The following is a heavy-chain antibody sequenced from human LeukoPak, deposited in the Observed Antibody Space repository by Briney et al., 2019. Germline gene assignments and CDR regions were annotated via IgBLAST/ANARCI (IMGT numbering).Heavy chain of an antibody. Sequence: SETLSLTCAVYSGSFSGYYWSWIRQPPGKGLEWIGEINHSGSTNYNPSLKSRVTISVDTSKNQFSLKLSSVTAADTAVYYCARRKVRGVRDYWGQGTLVTVSS. D-gene: IGHD3-10*01. CDR2: INHSGST. CDR1: SGSFSGYY. V-gene: IGHV4-34*01. J-gene: IGHJ4*02. CDR3: ARRKVRGVRDY.